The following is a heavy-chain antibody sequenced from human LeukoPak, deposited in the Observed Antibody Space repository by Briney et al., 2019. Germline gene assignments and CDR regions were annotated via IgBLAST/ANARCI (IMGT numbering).Heavy chain of an antibody. V-gene: IGHV3-48*01. D-gene: IGHD6-13*01. CDR2: ITASSGTI. CDR1: GFTFTSYT. J-gene: IGHJ4*02. CDR3: EREVVSAGTGDY. Sequence: PGGSLRLSCVASGFTFTSYTMNWVRQAPGTGLEWLSLITASSGTIHYADSVEGRFTVSRDNGKNSLYLQMNSLRVEDTGIYYCEREVVSAGTGDYWGQGALVTVSS.